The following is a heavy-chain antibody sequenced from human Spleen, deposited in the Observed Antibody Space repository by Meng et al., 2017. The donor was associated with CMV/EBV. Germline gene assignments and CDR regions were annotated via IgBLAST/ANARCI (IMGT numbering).Heavy chain of an antibody. CDR1: GFTFSSND. Sequence: GESLKISCAASGFTFSSNDMHWVRQTAGKGLEWVSAIGTAGDTYYPGSVKGRFTISRDNAKNSLYLQMSSLRAEDTALYFCAREGPMAHFDYWGQGTLVTVSS. CDR3: AREGPMAHFDY. J-gene: IGHJ4*02. D-gene: IGHD5-24*01. V-gene: IGHV3-13*01. CDR2: IGTAGDT.